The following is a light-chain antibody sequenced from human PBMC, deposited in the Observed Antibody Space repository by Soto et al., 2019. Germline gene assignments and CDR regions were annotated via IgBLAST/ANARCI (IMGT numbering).Light chain of an antibody. Sequence: DIQMTQSPSTLSASVGDRVTTTCRASQSISSYLNWYQQKPGKAPKLLIYAASSLQSGVPSRFSGSGSGTDFTLTISSLQPEDFATYYCQQSYSTPPKTFGQGTKVDIK. V-gene: IGKV1-39*01. J-gene: IGKJ1*01. CDR3: QQSYSTPPKT. CDR1: QSISSY. CDR2: AAS.